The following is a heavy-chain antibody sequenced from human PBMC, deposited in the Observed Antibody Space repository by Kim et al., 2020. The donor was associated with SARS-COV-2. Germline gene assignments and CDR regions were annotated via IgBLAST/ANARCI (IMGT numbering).Heavy chain of an antibody. CDR3: AAQWLRLGEGY. J-gene: IGHJ4*02. Sequence: SETLSLTCAVYGGSFSGYYWSWIRQPPGKGLEWIGEINHSGSTNYNPSLKSRVTISVDTSKNQFSLKLSSVTAADTAVYYCAAQWLRLGEGYWGQGTLVTVSS. CDR2: INHSGST. D-gene: IGHD5-12*01. CDR1: GGSFSGYY. V-gene: IGHV4-34*01.